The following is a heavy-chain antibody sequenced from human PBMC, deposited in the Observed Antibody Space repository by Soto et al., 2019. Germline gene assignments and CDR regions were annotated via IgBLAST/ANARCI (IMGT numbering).Heavy chain of an antibody. V-gene: IGHV3-23*01. J-gene: IGHJ4*02. D-gene: IGHD3-22*01. CDR3: AKVHYDSSGYYYGY. Sequence: GILSLSCAGSGYTFSGYAINCVRPAPGKGLEWVSAISGSGGSTYYADSVKGRFTISRDNSKNTLYLQMNSLRAEDTAVYYCAKVHYDSSGYYYGYWGQGNLVTVSS. CDR1: GYTFSGYA. CDR2: ISGSGGST.